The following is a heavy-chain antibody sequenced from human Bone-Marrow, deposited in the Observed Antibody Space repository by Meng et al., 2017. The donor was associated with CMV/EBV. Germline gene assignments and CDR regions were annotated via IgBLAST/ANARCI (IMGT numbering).Heavy chain of an antibody. CDR3: AKVRGSGLIWFGEIDY. CDR1: GFTLSSYA. D-gene: IGHD3-10*01. V-gene: IGHV3-23*01. CDR2: ISGSGGST. Sequence: GESLKISCAASGFTLSSYAMSWVRQAPGKGLEWVSAISGSGGSTYYADSVKGRFTISRDNSKNTLYLQMNSLSAEDTAVYYCAKVRGSGLIWFGEIDYWGQGTLVTVSS. J-gene: IGHJ4*02.